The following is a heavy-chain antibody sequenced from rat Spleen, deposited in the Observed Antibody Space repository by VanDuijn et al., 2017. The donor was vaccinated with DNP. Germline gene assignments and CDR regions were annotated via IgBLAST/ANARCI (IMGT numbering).Heavy chain of an antibody. V-gene: IGHV5-29*01. CDR3: ARQVRVPAC. CDR1: GFTFSNYG. Sequence: EVQLVESGGGLVQPGRSLKLSCAASGFTFSNYGMAWVRQAPTKGLEWVATISYDGSSTYYRDSVKGRFTISRDNAKSTLYLQMDSLRSEDTATYYGARQVRVPACWGQGVMVTVSS. CDR2: ISYDGSST. J-gene: IGHJ2*01. D-gene: IGHD4-1*01.